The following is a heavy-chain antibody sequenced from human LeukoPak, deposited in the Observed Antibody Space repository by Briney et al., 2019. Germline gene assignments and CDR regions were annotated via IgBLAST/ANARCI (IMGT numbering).Heavy chain of an antibody. V-gene: IGHV6-1*01. Sequence: SQTLSLTCAMSGDSVPSNSAGWNWMRQSPSRGVEWRVRTYYMSKWDNYYAVSVKDRITLNPGTSKNQFSLQLNSVPPEDTAVYYCASGLAAAGYYYYYGMDVWGQGTTVTVSS. CDR2: TYYMSKWDN. J-gene: IGHJ6*02. CDR1: GDSVPSNSAG. D-gene: IGHD6-13*01. CDR3: ASGLAAAGYYYYYGMDV.